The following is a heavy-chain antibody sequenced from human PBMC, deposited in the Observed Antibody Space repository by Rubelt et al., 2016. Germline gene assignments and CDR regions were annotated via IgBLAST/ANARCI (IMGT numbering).Heavy chain of an antibody. CDR1: GFPVSSHY. J-gene: IGHJ6*02. CDR3: AGVSNYYYYGMDV. Sequence: AASGFPVSSHYISWVRQAPGKGLEWVSVVQSGGSTYYADSVKGRFTISRDNAKNSLYLQMNSLRAEDTAVYYCAGVSNYYYYGMDVWGQGTTVTVSS. CDR2: VQSGGST. V-gene: IGHV3-53*01.